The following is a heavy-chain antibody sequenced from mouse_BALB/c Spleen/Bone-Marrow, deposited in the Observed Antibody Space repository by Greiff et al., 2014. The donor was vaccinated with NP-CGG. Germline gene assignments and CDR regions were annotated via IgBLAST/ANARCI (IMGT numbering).Heavy chain of an antibody. CDR3: TRSYGSSYEYYFDY. CDR2: IYPSDSYT. Sequence: QVQLQQPGAELVRPGASVKLSCKASGYTFTSYWINWVKQRPGQGLEWIGNIYPSDSYTNYNQKFKDKATLTVDKSSSTACMQLSSPTSEDSAVYYCTRSYGSSYEYYFDYWGQGTTLTVSS. D-gene: IGHD1-1*01. J-gene: IGHJ2*01. CDR1: GYTFTSYW. V-gene: IGHV1-69*02.